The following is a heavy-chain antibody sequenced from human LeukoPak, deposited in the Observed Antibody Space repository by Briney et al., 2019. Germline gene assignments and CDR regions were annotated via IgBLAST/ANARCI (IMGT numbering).Heavy chain of an antibody. CDR3: ARDKSRFDWLLFGIKASYYYYYGMDV. V-gene: IGHV3-21*01. CDR2: ISSSSSYI. D-gene: IGHD3-9*01. Sequence: TGGSLRLSCAASGFTFSSYSMNWVRQAPGKGLEWVSSISSSSSYIYYADSVKGRFTISRDNAKNSLYLQMNSLRAEDTAVYYCARDKSRFDWLLFGIKASYYYYYGMDVWGQGTTVTVSS. J-gene: IGHJ6*02. CDR1: GFTFSSYS.